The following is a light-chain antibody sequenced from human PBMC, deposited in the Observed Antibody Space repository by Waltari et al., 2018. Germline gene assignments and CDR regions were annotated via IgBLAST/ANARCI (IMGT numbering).Light chain of an antibody. CDR2: TVS. V-gene: IGKV2-30*01. Sequence: DAVMSQSPLSLPVTLGQPAFISCRSSQSLVSSDGNTYLSWFQQRPGQSPRRLIYTVSNRDSGVPDRFSGSGSGTDFTLKISRVEAEDVGVYYCMQATYWPWTFGQGTKVEIK. CDR3: MQATYWPWT. CDR1: QSLVSSDGNTY. J-gene: IGKJ1*01.